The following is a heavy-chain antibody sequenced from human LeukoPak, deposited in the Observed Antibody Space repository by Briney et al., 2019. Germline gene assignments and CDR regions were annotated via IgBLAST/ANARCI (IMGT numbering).Heavy chain of an antibody. J-gene: IGHJ3*02. V-gene: IGHV4-39*01. D-gene: IGHD1-14*01. Sequence: SETLSLTCTVSGGSISSSRYSWGWIRQPPGKGLEWIGSIYYSGSTYYNPSLKSRVTITVDTSKNQFSLKLSSVTAADTAVYYCARHPWDRRAFDIWGQGTMVTVSS. CDR1: GGSISSSRYS. CDR3: ARHPWDRRAFDI. CDR2: IYYSGST.